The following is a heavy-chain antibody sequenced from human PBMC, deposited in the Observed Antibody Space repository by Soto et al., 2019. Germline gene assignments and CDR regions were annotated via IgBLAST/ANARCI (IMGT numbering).Heavy chain of an antibody. J-gene: IGHJ6*02. D-gene: IGHD3-10*01. CDR1: GYSISSGYY. Sequence: SSETLSLTCAVSGYSISSGYYWGWIRQPPGKGLEWIGSIYHSGSTYYNPSLKSRVTISVDTSKNQFSLKLSSVTAADTAVYYCARVGRLLWFGELFPYYYGMDVWGQGTTVTVSS. CDR3: ARVGRLLWFGELFPYYYGMDV. CDR2: IYHSGST. V-gene: IGHV4-38-2*01.